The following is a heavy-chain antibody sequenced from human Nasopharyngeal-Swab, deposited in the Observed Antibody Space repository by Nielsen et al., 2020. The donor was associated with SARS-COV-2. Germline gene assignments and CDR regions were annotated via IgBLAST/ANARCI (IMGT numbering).Heavy chain of an antibody. D-gene: IGHD1-1*01. CDR3: ARDLEGAEASDY. CDR2: ILPIVGTP. CDR1: GGPFSTNA. V-gene: IGHV1-69*13. Sequence: SVKVSCKVSGGPFSTNAISWVRQAPGQGLEWRGGILPIVGTPNYSQKFQGRVTITADESTRTAYMELSILTSEDTAVYYCARDLEGAEASDYWGQGTLLTVSS. J-gene: IGHJ4*02.